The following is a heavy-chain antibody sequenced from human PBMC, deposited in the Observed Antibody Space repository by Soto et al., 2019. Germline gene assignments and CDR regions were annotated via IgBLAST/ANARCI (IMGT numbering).Heavy chain of an antibody. CDR3: ARDFCGGDCSDDYYYYAMDV. D-gene: IGHD2-21*02. Sequence: PSETLSLTCNVSGGSVSSTNYYWGWIRQPPGKGLEWIGYVYYSGSTNYNPSLGSRVTISVDTSKNQFSLKLSSVTAADTAVYYCARDFCGGDCSDDYYYYAMDVWGQGTTVTVSS. J-gene: IGHJ6*02. CDR2: VYYSGST. CDR1: GGSVSSTNYY. V-gene: IGHV4-61*01.